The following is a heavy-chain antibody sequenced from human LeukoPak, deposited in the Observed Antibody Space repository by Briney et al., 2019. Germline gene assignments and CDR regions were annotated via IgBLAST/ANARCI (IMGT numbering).Heavy chain of an antibody. J-gene: IGHJ3*02. CDR3: ARGPTYYYDSSGQDAFDI. CDR1: GRSFSGYY. V-gene: IGHV4-34*01. D-gene: IGHD3-22*01. CDR2: INHSGST. Sequence: SETLSLTCAVNGRSFSGYYWSWIRQPPGKGLEWIGEINHSGSTNYNPSLKSRVTISVDTSKNQFSLKLSSVTAADTAVYYCARGPTYYYDSSGQDAFDIWGQGTMVTVSS.